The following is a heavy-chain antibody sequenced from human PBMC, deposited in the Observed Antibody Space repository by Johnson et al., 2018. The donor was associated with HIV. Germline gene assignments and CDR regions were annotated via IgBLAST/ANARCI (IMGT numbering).Heavy chain of an antibody. CDR1: GFTFSDYY. Sequence: VQLVESGGGLVKPGGSLTLSCAASGFTFSDYYVSWVRQAPGKGLEWVSYISSTGNTLYYADFVEGRFTISRDNSKNTLYLQMNSLGAEDTAVYYCATAEVDDAFDVWGQGTMVIVSS. CDR2: ISSTGNTL. V-gene: IGHV3-11*01. CDR3: ATAEVDDAFDV. J-gene: IGHJ3*01.